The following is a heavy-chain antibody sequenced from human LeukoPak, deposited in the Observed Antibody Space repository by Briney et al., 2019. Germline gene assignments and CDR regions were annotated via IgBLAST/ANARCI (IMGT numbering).Heavy chain of an antibody. V-gene: IGHV4-30-2*01. CDR2: IYHSGST. D-gene: IGHD4-17*01. J-gene: IGHJ4*02. CDR1: GGSISGGGYS. Sequence: PSQTLSLTCAVSGGSISGGGYSWSWIRQPPGKGLEWIGYIYHSGSTYYNPSLKSRVTISVDRSKNQFSLKLSSVTAADTAVYYCARAGDYGDYVFDYWGQGTLVTVSS. CDR3: ARAGDYGDYVFDY.